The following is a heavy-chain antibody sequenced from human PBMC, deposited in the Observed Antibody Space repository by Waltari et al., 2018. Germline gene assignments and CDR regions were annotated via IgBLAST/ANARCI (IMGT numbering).Heavy chain of an antibody. CDR2: IGGDGNGA. V-gene: IGHV3-23*01. Sequence: EVQLLESGGGIVQAGGSLRHSCAASGFIFSNYAMSWVRQAPGKGLKWVAAIGGDGNGAFYSGSVKGRFTISIDNSNNTGYLELNNLRSEDTAMYYCTREGSGAGPTQFDYWGQGGLVTVSS. CDR3: TREGSGAGPTQFDY. D-gene: IGHD6-19*01. J-gene: IGHJ4*02. CDR1: GFIFSNYA.